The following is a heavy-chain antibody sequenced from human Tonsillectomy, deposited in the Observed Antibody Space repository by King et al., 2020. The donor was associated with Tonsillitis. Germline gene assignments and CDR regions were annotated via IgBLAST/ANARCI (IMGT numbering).Heavy chain of an antibody. CDR3: ARRDGALDYYYYGMDV. V-gene: IGHV3-30*09. D-gene: IGHD4-17*01. CDR2: ISFDGSKK. Sequence: VQLVESGGGVVQPGRSLRLSCTASGFTFSSFAMHWVRQAPGKGLEWVSVISFDGSKKYYADSVRGRFAISRDNSKNTLCLQMNSLRAEDTAVYYCARRDGALDYYYYGMDVWGQGTTVTVSS. CDR1: GFTFSSFA. J-gene: IGHJ6*02.